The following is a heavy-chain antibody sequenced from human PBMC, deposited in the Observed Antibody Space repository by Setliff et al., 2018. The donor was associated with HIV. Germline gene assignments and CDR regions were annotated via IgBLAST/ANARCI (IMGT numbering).Heavy chain of an antibody. D-gene: IGHD3-16*01. CDR2: IIQDGSDK. CDR1: GFTFSSHQ. Sequence: PGGSLRLSCAASGFTFSSHQMSWVRQAPGKGLEWVAKIIQDGSDKYYVDSVKGRFTISRDNAKNSLYLQMNSLRAEDTAVYYCVRVWQSLDWGRGGDCWGQGTLVTVSS. J-gene: IGHJ4*02. CDR3: VRVWQSLDWGRGGDC. V-gene: IGHV3-7*03.